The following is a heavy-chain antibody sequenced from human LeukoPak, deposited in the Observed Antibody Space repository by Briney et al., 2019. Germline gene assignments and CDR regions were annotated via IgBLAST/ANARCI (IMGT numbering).Heavy chain of an antibody. D-gene: IGHD3-10*01. Sequence: ASVKVSCKASGYTFTGYYMHWVRQAPGQGLEWMGWINPNSGGTNYAQKFQGRVTMTRDTSISTAYMELSRLRSDDTAVYYCARVGPLRFGEEDSPYYFDYWGQGTLVTVSS. CDR3: ARVGPLRFGEEDSPYYFDY. V-gene: IGHV1-2*02. J-gene: IGHJ4*02. CDR2: INPNSGGT. CDR1: GYTFTGYY.